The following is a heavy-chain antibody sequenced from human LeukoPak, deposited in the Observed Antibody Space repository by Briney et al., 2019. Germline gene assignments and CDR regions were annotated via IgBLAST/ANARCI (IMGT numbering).Heavy chain of an antibody. D-gene: IGHD3-16*01. CDR3: ARSHRGGNYFDY. V-gene: IGHV3-23*01. CDR1: GFTFSSSA. J-gene: IGHJ4*02. CDR2: ISGSGVST. Sequence: GGSLRLSCAAYGFTFSSSAMSWVRQAPGKGLEWVSAISGSGVSTYYADSVKGRFTISRDNSKNTLCLQMNSLRAEDTAVYYGARSHRGGNYFDYWGQGTLVTVSS.